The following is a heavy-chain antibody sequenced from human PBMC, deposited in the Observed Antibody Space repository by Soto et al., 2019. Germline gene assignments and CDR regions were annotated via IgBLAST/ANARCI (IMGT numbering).Heavy chain of an antibody. CDR3: AKSSAWFFTGSFDY. Sequence: QVQLVESGGGVVQPGRSLRLSCAASGFTFSSYGMHWVRQAPGKGLEWVAVISYDGSNKYYADSVKGRFTFSRDNSRNTLYLQMNSLRAEDTAVYYCAKSSAWFFTGSFDYWGQGTLVTVS. CDR1: GFTFSSYG. D-gene: IGHD6-19*01. J-gene: IGHJ4*02. V-gene: IGHV3-30*18. CDR2: ISYDGSNK.